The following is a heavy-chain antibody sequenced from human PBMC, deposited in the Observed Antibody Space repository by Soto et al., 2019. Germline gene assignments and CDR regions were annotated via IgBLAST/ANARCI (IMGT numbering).Heavy chain of an antibody. V-gene: IGHV1-69*10. J-gene: IGHJ6*01. CDR3: ARATTGPSRGXVYYYYGMDV. D-gene: IGHD1-26*01. CDR1: GGTFSSNA. Sequence: GASVKVSCKASGGTFSSNAISWVRQAAGQGLEWMGGIIPILDTAKYAQKFQGRVTITADKSTSTAYMEVGSLRSEDTAVYYCARATTGPSRGXVYYYYGMDVXXXGTTVTVSS. CDR2: IIPILDTA.